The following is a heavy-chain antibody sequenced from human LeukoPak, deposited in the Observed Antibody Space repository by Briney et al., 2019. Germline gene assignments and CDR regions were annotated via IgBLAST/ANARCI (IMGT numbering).Heavy chain of an antibody. J-gene: IGHJ6*03. CDR3: AKDYGLGSYTHYYYYYMDV. V-gene: IGHV1-2*02. Sequence: ASVKVSCKASGYTFTGYYMHWVRQAPGQGLEWMGWINPNSGGTNYAQKFQGRVTMTRDTSISTAYMELSRLRSDDTAVYYCAKDYGLGSYTHYYYYYMDVWGKGTTVTISS. CDR1: GYTFTGYY. CDR2: INPNSGGT. D-gene: IGHD3-10*01.